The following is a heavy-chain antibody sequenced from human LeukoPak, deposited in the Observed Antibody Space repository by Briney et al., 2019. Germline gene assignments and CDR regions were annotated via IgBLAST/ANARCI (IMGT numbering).Heavy chain of an antibody. CDR2: INHSGST. D-gene: IGHD5/OR15-5a*01. J-gene: IGHJ4*02. V-gene: IGHV4-34*01. Sequence: SETLSLTCAVYGGSFSGYYWSWIRQPPGKGLEWIGEINHSGSTNYNPSLKSRVTISVDTSKNQFSLKLSSVTAADTAVYYCARVRESGYRVYDFEYWGQGTLVTVSS. CDR3: ARVRESGYRVYDFEY. CDR1: GGSFSGYY.